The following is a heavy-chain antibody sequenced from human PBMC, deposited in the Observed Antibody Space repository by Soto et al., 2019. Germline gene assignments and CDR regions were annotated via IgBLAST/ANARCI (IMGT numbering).Heavy chain of an antibody. D-gene: IGHD3-22*01. Sequence: SETLSLTCTVSGGSISSGGYYWSWIRQHPGKGLEWIGYIYYSGSTYYNPSLKSRVTISVDTSKNQFSLKLSSVTAADTAVDYCARDRVYDSIARKSPYAFDIWGQGTMVTVSS. CDR2: IYYSGST. J-gene: IGHJ3*02. CDR3: ARDRVYDSIARKSPYAFDI. CDR1: GGSISSGGYY. V-gene: IGHV4-31*03.